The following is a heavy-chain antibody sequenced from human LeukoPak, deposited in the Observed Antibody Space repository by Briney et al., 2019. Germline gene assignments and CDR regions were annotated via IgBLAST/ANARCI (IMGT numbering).Heavy chain of an antibody. D-gene: IGHD6-13*01. CDR3: AREREIAAAADQNWYFDL. V-gene: IGHV1-46*01. CDR1: EYTFTSYY. J-gene: IGHJ2*01. CDR2: INPSGGST. Sequence: GASVKVSCKASEYTFTSYYMHWGRQAPGQGLEWMGIINPSGGSTIYAQKFQGRVTMTRDTSTSTVYMELSSLRSEDTAVYYCAREREIAAAADQNWYFDLWGRGTLVTVSS.